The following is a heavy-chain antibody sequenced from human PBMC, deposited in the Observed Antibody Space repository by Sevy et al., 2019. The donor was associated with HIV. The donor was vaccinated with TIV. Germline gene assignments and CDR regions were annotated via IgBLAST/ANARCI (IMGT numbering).Heavy chain of an antibody. J-gene: IGHJ5*02. Sequence: GGSLRLSCEASGFTFRSYEMNWVRQAPGKGLEWVSYISSGGSIIYYADSVKGRFTISRDNAKNSLYMQMNSLRAEDTAVYYCARVDANYDKGFDPWGQGTLVTVSS. D-gene: IGHD3-22*01. CDR2: ISSGGSII. CDR3: ARVDANYDKGFDP. V-gene: IGHV3-48*03. CDR1: GFTFRSYE.